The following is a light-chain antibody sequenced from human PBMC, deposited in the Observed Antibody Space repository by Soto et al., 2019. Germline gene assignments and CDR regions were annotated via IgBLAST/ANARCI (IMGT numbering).Light chain of an antibody. CDR2: GAS. Sequence: EIVLTQSPVTLSLSPGERATLSCRASQSVSSSYLAWYQQKPGQAPRLLIYGASSRATGIPDRFSGSGSGTDFTLTISRLEPEDFAVYYCQQYGSLLIFGGGTKVDIK. CDR3: QQYGSLLI. V-gene: IGKV3-20*01. J-gene: IGKJ4*01. CDR1: QSVSSSY.